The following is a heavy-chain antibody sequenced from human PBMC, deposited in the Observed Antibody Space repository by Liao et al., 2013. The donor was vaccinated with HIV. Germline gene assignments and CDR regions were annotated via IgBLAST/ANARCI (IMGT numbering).Heavy chain of an antibody. Sequence: QVHLQESGPGLVKPSQTLSLTCTVSGGSISRGSYYWSWIRQPAGKGLEWIGRIYTSGSTNYNPSLKSRVTMSVDTSKNQFSLKLSSVTAADTAVYYCARGRGTSAFDIWGQGTMVTVSS. V-gene: IGHV4-61*02. CDR2: IYTSGST. J-gene: IGHJ3*02. D-gene: IGHD1-1*01. CDR3: ARGRGTSAFDI. CDR1: GGSISRGSYY.